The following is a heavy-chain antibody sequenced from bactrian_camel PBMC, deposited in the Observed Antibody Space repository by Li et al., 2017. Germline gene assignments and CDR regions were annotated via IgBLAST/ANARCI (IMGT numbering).Heavy chain of an antibody. Sequence: HVQLVESGGGLVHPGGSLRLSCATSGFTFKYYWMYWVRQIPGKGLEWVSTVNEAGDTTYYADSVKGRFTISQDNAEKSVTLEMNSLKPEDTAMYYCAAFPSGSYLCVCDYVDRGHWGQGTQVTVS. V-gene: IGHV3S1*01. J-gene: IGHJ4*01. D-gene: IGHD2*01. CDR3: AAFPSGSYLCVCDYVDRGH. CDR2: VNEAGDTT. CDR1: GFTFKYYW.